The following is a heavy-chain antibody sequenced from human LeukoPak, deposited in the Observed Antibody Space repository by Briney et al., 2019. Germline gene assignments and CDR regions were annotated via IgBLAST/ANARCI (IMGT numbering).Heavy chain of an antibody. CDR2: IYYSGST. V-gene: IGHV4-59*01. CDR1: GGSISSYY. Sequence: SETLSLTCTVSGGSISSYYWSWIRQPPGKGLEWIGYIYYSGSTNYNPSLKSRVTISVDTSKNQFSLTLSSVTAADTAVYYCARVAAAGSFDYWGQGTLVTVSS. J-gene: IGHJ4*02. D-gene: IGHD6-13*01. CDR3: ARVAAAGSFDY.